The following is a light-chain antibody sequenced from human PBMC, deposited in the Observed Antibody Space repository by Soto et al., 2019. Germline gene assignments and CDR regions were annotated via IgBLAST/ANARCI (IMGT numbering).Light chain of an antibody. CDR3: QQYNNLSIT. CDR1: QSVNSD. V-gene: IGKV3-15*01. J-gene: IGKJ5*01. CDR2: GAS. Sequence: EVVLSQSPATLSVSPGERATLSCRASQSVNSDLAWYQQKPGQAPRLLIFGASTRATGIPARFSGSGSGTEFTLTISSLQSEDFAVYFCQQYNNLSITFGQGRLLEI.